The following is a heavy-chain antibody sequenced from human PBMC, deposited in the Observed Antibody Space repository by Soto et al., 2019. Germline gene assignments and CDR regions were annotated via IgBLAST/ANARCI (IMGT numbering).Heavy chain of an antibody. Sequence: GGSLRLSCAASGFTFDDYAMHWVRQAPGKGLEWVSGISWNSGSIGYADSVKGRFTISRDNAKNSLYLQMNSLRAEDTALYYCAKDKQTGTTQYYYYMDVWGKGTTVTVSS. V-gene: IGHV3-9*01. CDR3: AKDKQTGTTQYYYYMDV. CDR1: GFTFDDYA. CDR2: ISWNSGSI. J-gene: IGHJ6*03. D-gene: IGHD1-7*01.